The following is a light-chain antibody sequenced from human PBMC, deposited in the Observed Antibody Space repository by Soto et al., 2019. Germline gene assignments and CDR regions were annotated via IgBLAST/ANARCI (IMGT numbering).Light chain of an antibody. Sequence: QSVLTQPPSASGIPGQRVTISCSGSSSNIRSNTVSWYQQVPGAAPKLLIYHNTQRPSGVPDRFSGSKSGTSASLAIRGLQSEDECDYYCATWDDSLDGPVFGGGTKLTVL. CDR1: SSNIRSNT. J-gene: IGLJ2*01. CDR3: ATWDDSLDGPV. CDR2: HNT. V-gene: IGLV1-44*01.